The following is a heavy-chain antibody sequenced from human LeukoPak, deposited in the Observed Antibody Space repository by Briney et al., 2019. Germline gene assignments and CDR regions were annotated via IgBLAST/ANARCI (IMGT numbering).Heavy chain of an antibody. J-gene: IGHJ4*02. Sequence: PSETLSLTCTVSGGSISSYYWSWIRQPPGKGLEWIGYISYSGSTNYNPSLKSRVTISIDTSKNQFSLKLSSVTAADTAVYYCARDSGDFDYWGQGTLVTVSS. CDR2: ISYSGST. CDR3: ARDSGDFDY. CDR1: GGSISSYY. V-gene: IGHV4-59*01.